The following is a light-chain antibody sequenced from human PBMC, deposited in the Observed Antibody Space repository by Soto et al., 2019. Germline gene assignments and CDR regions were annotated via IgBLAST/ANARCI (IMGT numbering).Light chain of an antibody. CDR3: QQYSSSPS. Sequence: EIVMTQSPATLSLSPGERATLSCRASQSFSGSYLSWYQQKPGQAPRLLIYGASSRATGIPDRFSGSGSGTDFTLTISRLEPEDFAVYYCQQYSSSPSVGQGTRLEIK. V-gene: IGKV3-20*01. CDR2: GAS. CDR1: QSFSGSY. J-gene: IGKJ5*01.